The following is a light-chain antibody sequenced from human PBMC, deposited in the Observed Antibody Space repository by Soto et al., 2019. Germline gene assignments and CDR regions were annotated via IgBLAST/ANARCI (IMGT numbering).Light chain of an antibody. CDR1: HNDIGTYDY. J-gene: IGLJ1*01. CDR2: GVT. V-gene: IGLV2-14*03. CDR3: SSFTSNRIYV. Sequence: QSVLTQPTSVSGSPGQSITISCTGNHNDIGTYDYVSWYQQHPGRAPRLLIYGVTTRPSGISDRFSASKSGLTASLTISGLQPEDEADYYCSSFTSNRIYVFGPGTKPPS.